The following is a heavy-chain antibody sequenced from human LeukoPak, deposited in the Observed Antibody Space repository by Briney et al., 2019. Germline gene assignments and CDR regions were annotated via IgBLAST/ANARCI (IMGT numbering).Heavy chain of an antibody. CDR2: ISSSGSTK. CDR3: ARGLLYPGGHDAFDI. D-gene: IGHD2-8*01. CDR1: GFTFSDNY. V-gene: IGHV3-11*04. Sequence: GGSLRLSCAASGFTFSDNYMSWIRQAPGKGLEWVSYISSSGSTKYYADSVKGRFTISRDNAKNSLYLQMNSLRAEDTAVYYCARGLLYPGGHDAFDIWGQGTMVTVSS. J-gene: IGHJ3*02.